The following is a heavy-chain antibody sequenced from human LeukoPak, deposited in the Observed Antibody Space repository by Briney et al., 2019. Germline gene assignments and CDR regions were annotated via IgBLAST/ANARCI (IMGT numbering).Heavy chain of an antibody. D-gene: IGHD2-15*01. CDR3: ARPHISGDNYYYMDV. Sequence: PSETLSLTCTVSGGSISSYYWSWIRQPAGKGLEWIGRIYTSGSTNYNPSLKSRVTISVDTSKNQFSLKLSSVTAADTAVYYCARPHISGDNYYYMDVWGKGTTVTVSS. CDR1: GGSISSYY. J-gene: IGHJ6*03. V-gene: IGHV4-4*07. CDR2: IYTSGST.